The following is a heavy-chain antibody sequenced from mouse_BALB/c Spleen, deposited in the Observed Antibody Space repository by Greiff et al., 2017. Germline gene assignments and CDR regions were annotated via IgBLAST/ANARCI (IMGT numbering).Heavy chain of an antibody. V-gene: IGHV1-80*01. D-gene: IGHD2-1*01. CDR3: ASVYYGNYYFDY. J-gene: IGHJ2*01. CDR1: GYAFSSYW. Sequence: VQLQQSGAELVRPGSSVKISCKASGYAFSSYWMNWVKQRPGQGLEWIGQIDPGDGDTNYNGKFKGKATLTADKSSSTAYMQLSSLTSEDSAVYFCASVYYGNYYFDYWGQGTTLTVSS. CDR2: IDPGDGDT.